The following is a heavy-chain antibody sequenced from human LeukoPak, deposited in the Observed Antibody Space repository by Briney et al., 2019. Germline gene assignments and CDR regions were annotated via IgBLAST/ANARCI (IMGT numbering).Heavy chain of an antibody. J-gene: IGHJ5*02. D-gene: IGHD6-13*01. CDR3: ARDFGEGYSSSWSTEPA. Sequence: SGGSLRLSCAASGFTVITNDMTWVRQAPGKGLEWVSVIYSGGSTYYADSVKGRFTISRDNSKNTLYLQMNSLRAEDTAVYYCARDFGEGYSSSWSTEPAWGQGTLVTVSS. CDR1: GFTVITND. V-gene: IGHV3-53*01. CDR2: IYSGGST.